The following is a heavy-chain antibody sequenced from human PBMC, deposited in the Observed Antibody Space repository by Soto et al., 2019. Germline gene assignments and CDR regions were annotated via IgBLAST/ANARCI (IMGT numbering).Heavy chain of an antibody. CDR3: ATAISSPFSNFDS. Sequence: PGGSQRLSCASSGFNFSSYWMHWVRQAPGKGLVWVAGIKGDASSEVYVDSVKGRFSISRDNAKNSLYLQLNSLRAEDTAVYYCATAISSPFSNFDSWGQGSLVTVSS. CDR1: GFNFSSYW. J-gene: IGHJ4*02. D-gene: IGHD2-2*01. CDR2: IKGDASSE. V-gene: IGHV3-7*01.